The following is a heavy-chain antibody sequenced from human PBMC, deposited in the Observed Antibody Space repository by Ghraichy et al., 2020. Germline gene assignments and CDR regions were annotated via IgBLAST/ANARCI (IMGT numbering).Heavy chain of an antibody. J-gene: IGHJ5*02. CDR2: IYYSGST. D-gene: IGHD3-3*01. Sequence: SETLSLTCTVSGGSISSGGYYWSWIRQHPGKGLEWIGYIYYSGSTYYNPSLKSRVTISVDTSKNQFSLKLSSVTAADTAVYYCASTPPRGGFWSISNWFDPWGQGTLVTVSS. CDR3: ASTPPRGGFWSISNWFDP. CDR1: GGSISSGGYY. V-gene: IGHV4-31*03.